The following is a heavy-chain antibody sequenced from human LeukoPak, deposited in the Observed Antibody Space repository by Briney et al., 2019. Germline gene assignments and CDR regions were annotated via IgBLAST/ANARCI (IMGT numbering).Heavy chain of an antibody. Sequence: PSETLSLTCTVSGGSISSYYWNWIRQSPGKGLEWIGYIYYSGTTNYNPSLKSRVTISLDTSRNQFSLKLTSVTAADTAVYYCARDRCGSPSCSSDYYYGMDVWGQGTTVTVSS. J-gene: IGHJ6*02. D-gene: IGHD2-2*01. CDR2: IYYSGTT. CDR1: GGSISSYY. CDR3: ARDRCGSPSCSSDYYYGMDV. V-gene: IGHV4-59*01.